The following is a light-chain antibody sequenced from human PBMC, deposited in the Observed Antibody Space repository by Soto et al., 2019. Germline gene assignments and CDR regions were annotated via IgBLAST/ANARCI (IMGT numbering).Light chain of an antibody. Sequence: SYELTQPPSVSVAPGKTARITCGGNNIGSKSVQWYRQKPGQAPVLVIFYDSGRPSGIPERFSGSNSGNTATLTISRVEAGDEADYYCQVWEISSDHYVFGTGTKVTVL. CDR2: YDS. V-gene: IGLV3-21*01. J-gene: IGLJ1*01. CDR3: QVWEISSDHYV. CDR1: NIGSKS.